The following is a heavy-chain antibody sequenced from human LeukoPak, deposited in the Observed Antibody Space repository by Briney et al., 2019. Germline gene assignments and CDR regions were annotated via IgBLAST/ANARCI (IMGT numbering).Heavy chain of an antibody. J-gene: IGHJ4*02. D-gene: IGHD6-13*01. V-gene: IGHV3-53*01. CDR2: IYSGGST. CDR1: GFTVSSNY. CDR3: ARAAAAGATDY. Sequence: GGSLRPSCAASGFTVSSNYMSWVRQAPGKGLEWVSVIYSGGSTYYADSVKGRFTISRDNSKNTLYLQMNSLRAEDTAVYYCARAAAAGATDYWGQGTLVTVSS.